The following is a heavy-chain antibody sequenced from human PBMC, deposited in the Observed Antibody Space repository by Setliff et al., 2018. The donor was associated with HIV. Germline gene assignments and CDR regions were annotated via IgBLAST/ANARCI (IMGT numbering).Heavy chain of an antibody. D-gene: IGHD6-6*01. V-gene: IGHV3-7*03. CDR1: AFTFSSSW. J-gene: IGHJ4*02. CDR2: VRPDASAK. CDR3: ARDAPGNTEAAPDY. Sequence: PGGSLRLSCSASAFTFSSSWMVWVRQAPGKGLEWVAKVRPDASAKYYADPVKGRFTISRDNTKNSLYLQMNSLRAEDTAVYYCARDAPGNTEAAPDYWGQGTLVTVSS.